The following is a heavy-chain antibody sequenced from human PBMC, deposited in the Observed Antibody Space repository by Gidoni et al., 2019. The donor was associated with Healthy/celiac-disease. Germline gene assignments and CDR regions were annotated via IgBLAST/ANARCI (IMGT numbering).Heavy chain of an antibody. Sequence: QVQLVQSGAEVKKPGSSVKVSCKASGGTFSSYTIRWVRQAPGQGLEWMGRIIPIRGIANYAQKFQCRFTITADKSTSTAYMELSSLRSEDTAVYYCARGKKLLRFLEWSKNNYYYYGMDVWGQGTTVTVSS. J-gene: IGHJ6*02. CDR3: ARGKKLLRFLEWSKNNYYYYGMDV. D-gene: IGHD3-3*01. CDR2: IIPIRGIA. V-gene: IGHV1-69*02. CDR1: GGTFSSYT.